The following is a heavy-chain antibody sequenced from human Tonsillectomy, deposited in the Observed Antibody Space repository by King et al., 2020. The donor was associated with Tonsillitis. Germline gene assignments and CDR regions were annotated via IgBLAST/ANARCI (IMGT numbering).Heavy chain of an antibody. D-gene: IGHD2-15*01. CDR2: ISNYEHT. V-gene: IGHV4-31*03. J-gene: IGHJ5*02. Sequence: QLQESGPGLVKPSQTLSLTCTVSGGSISGGAYYWSWIRQHPGKGLVWMAYISNYEHTFSNPSPKSRLTISLDTSKNQFSLKLNSVTAAHTAVYYCGRYEGGVFDPWGQGTLVTVSS. CDR1: GGSISGGAYY. CDR3: GRYEGGVFDP.